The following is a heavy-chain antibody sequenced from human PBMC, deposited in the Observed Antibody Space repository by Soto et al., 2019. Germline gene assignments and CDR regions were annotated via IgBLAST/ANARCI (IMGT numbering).Heavy chain of an antibody. CDR2: INHSGST. J-gene: IGHJ5*02. CDR1: GGSFSGYY. Sequence: PSETLSLTCAGYGGSFSGYYWSWIRQPPGKGLEWIGEINHSGSTNYNPSLKSRVTISVDTSKNQFSLKLSSVTAADTAVYYCARGDYYGSGSRLGGWFDPWGQGTLVTVSS. CDR3: ARGDYYGSGSRLGGWFDP. D-gene: IGHD3-10*01. V-gene: IGHV4-34*01.